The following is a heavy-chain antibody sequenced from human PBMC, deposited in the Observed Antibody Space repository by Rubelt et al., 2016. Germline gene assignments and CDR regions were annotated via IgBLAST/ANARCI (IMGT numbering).Heavy chain of an antibody. CDR3: ARREGGTYYSSLFDP. V-gene: IGHV4-30-2*04. CDR2: SGST. J-gene: IGHJ5*02. Sequence: SGSTYYNPSLKSRVTISVDTSKNQFSLKLSSVTAADTAVYYCARREGGTYYSSLFDPWGQGTLVTVSS. D-gene: IGHD1-26*01.